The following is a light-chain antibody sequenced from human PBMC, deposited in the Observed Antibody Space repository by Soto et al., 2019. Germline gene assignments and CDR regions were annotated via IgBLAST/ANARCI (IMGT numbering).Light chain of an antibody. V-gene: IGKV3-11*01. J-gene: IGKJ4*01. Sequence: EIVLTRSPATLSLSPGERATLSCRASQSVGRHLAWYQQKPGQAPRLLIYDASNRATGVPARFSGSGSGTDFTLSISSLEPEDFAVYYCQQRNNWPPATFGGGTKVEIK. CDR3: QQRNNWPPAT. CDR2: DAS. CDR1: QSVGRH.